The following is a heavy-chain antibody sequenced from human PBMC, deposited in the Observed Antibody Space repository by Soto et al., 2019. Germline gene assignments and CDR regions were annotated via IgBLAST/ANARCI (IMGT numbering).Heavy chain of an antibody. CDR2: IHHSGST. J-gene: IGHJ4*02. V-gene: IGHV4-4*02. D-gene: IGHD1-26*01. Sequence: QVQLQESGPGLVKPSGTLSLTCTVSGASISSTSSGDWWSWVRQPPGTGLEWIGEIHHSGSTNYKPSLKSRVAMSVDKSKNQFSLRLSSVTAADTAVYSCAKMVGATLVDYWGQGTLVTVSS. CDR1: GASISSTSSGDW. CDR3: AKMVGATLVDY.